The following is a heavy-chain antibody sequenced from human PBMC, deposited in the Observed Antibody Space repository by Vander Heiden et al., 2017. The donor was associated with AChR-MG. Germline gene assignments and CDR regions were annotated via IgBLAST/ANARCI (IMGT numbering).Heavy chain of an antibody. V-gene: IGHV1-8*01. J-gene: IGHJ2*01. Sequence: QVQLVQTGAEVKKPGASVKVSCKASGYTFTSYDINWVRQATGQGLEWMGWMNPNSGNTGYAQKFQGRVTMTRNTSISTAYMELSSLRSEDTAVYYCARGRGSCYSDSCWYFDLWGRGTLVTVSS. D-gene: IGHD2-15*01. CDR1: GYTFTSYD. CDR3: ARGRGSCYSDSCWYFDL. CDR2: MNPNSGNT.